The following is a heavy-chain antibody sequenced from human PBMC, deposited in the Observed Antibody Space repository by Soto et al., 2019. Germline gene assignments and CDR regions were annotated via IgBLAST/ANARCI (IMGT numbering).Heavy chain of an antibody. J-gene: IGHJ5*02. CDR1: GYTFTSYG. D-gene: IGHD3-22*01. Sequence: ASVKVSCKASGYTFTSYGISWVRQAPGQGLEWMGWISAYNGNTNYAQKLQGRVTMTTDTSTGTAYMELRSLRSDDTAVYYCAREFGYYDSSGYWFDPWGQGTLVTVSS. CDR2: ISAYNGNT. V-gene: IGHV1-18*04. CDR3: AREFGYYDSSGYWFDP.